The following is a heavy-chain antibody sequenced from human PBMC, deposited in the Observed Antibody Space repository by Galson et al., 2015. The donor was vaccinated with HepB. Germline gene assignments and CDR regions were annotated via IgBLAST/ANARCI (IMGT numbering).Heavy chain of an antibody. J-gene: IGHJ4*02. Sequence: QSGAEVKKPGESLKISCQGSGFNFNNNWVGWVRQMPGKGLEWMGFIYPGDSDTRYRPSFQGQVTISADRSINTAYLQWSGLKASDTAIYYCASHILPANSDGLYIYWGQGTLVTVS. CDR1: GFNFNNNW. CDR3: ASHILPANSDGLYIY. V-gene: IGHV5-51*01. CDR2: IYPGDSDT. D-gene: IGHD5-24*01.